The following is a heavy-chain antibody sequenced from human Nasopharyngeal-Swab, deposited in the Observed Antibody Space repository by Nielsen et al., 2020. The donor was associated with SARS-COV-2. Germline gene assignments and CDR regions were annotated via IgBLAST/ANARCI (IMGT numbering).Heavy chain of an antibody. Sequence: SETLSLTCTVSGFSITSGYYWGWIRQPPGKGPEYIGSIFRSGDVRYSPSLSSRVTMSVDTSKNQMSLRLRSATAADTAMYYCARLGYGDYEADCWGQGILVTVSS. CDR1: GFSITSGYY. D-gene: IGHD2-21*02. CDR3: ARLGYGDYEADC. CDR2: IFRSGDV. J-gene: IGHJ4*02. V-gene: IGHV4-38-2*02.